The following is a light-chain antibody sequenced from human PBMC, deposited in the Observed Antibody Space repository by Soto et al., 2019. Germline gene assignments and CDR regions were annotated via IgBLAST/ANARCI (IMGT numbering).Light chain of an antibody. J-gene: IGKJ2*01. Sequence: EIVLTQSPGTLSLSPGERATLSCRASQSVSSSYLAWYQQKPGQAPRLLIYGASIRTTGIPDRFSGSGSVTNFPLTITRLEPEDLAVYYCHQYRSLYTFGQETKLQIK. CDR3: HQYRSLYT. CDR2: GAS. CDR1: QSVSSSY. V-gene: IGKV3-20*01.